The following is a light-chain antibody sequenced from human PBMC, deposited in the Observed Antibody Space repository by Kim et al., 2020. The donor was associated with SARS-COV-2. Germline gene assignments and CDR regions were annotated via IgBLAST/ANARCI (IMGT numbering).Light chain of an antibody. J-gene: IGKJ2*01. CDR3: QQYGSSLYT. CDR1: QSVSSY. V-gene: IGKV3-20*01. Sequence: SLSPGERATLSCRASQSVSSYLAWYQQKPGQAPRLLIYDASNRATGIPARFSGSGSGTDFALTINRLEREDFAVYHCQQYGSSLYTFGQGTKLEI. CDR2: DAS.